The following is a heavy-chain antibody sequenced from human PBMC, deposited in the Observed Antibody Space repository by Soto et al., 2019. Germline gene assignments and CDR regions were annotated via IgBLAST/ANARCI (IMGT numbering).Heavy chain of an antibody. D-gene: IGHD2-15*01. V-gene: IGHV4-4*07. CDR2: IYTDGTT. Sequence: QVQLQGSGPGQVKPSETLSLTYTVSGDSISDYFYWSWIRQPAGKGLGWIGRIYTDGTTKYNPSLKSRVTLSLDKSKNQFALRLSSVTAADTAVYYFAREVRGGFTGIFDQWGRGSRGTVSS. CDR1: GDSISDYFY. CDR3: AREVRGGFTGIFDQ. J-gene: IGHJ4*02.